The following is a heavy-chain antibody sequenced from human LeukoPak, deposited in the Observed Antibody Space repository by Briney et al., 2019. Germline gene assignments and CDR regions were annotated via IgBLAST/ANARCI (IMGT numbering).Heavy chain of an antibody. CDR1: GVSISSSSYY. Sequence: SETLSLTCNVSGVSISSSSYYWGWIRQPPGKGLEWIGSIYYSGSTYYNPSLKSRVTISVDTSKNQFSLKLSSVTAADTAVYYCARAVTTKWDYYYMDVWGKGTTVTVSS. J-gene: IGHJ6*03. CDR2: IYYSGST. CDR3: ARAVTTKWDYYYMDV. D-gene: IGHD4-17*01. V-gene: IGHV4-39*07.